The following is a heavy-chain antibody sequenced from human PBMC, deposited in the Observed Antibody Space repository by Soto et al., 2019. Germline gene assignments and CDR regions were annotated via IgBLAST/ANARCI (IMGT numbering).Heavy chain of an antibody. CDR2: VARNGATT. CDR1: GFTFGNYA. D-gene: IGHD2-21*02. CDR3: AQWPYCGGACYFDL. J-gene: IGHJ5*02. Sequence: PGGSLRLSCAASGFTFGNYAMTWVRPAPGKGLEWVSTVARNGATTYHADSVKDRFTISRDDSKSTLYLQINSLRAEDTAIYFFAQWPYCGGACYFDLWGRGTLVTGSS. V-gene: IGHV3-23*01.